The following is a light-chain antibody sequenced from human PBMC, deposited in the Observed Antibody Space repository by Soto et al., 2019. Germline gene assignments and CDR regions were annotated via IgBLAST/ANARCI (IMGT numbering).Light chain of an antibody. CDR1: SSDVGGYDY. J-gene: IGLJ1*01. CDR3: ISYASINTYV. CDR2: DVT. V-gene: IGLV2-14*01. Sequence: QCVLTQPASVSGSPVQSITISCTGTSSDVGGYDYVSWYQQHPGKAPKLMIYDVTNRPSGVSNRFSGSKSGNTASLTISGLQAEDEADYYCISYASINTYVFGTGTKVNVL.